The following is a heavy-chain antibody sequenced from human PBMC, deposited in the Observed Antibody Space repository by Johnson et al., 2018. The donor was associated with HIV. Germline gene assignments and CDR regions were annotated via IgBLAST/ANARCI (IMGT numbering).Heavy chain of an antibody. CDR3: AKVQYYYGSGDNVRGLLGLRWAM. V-gene: IGHV3-30-3*01. D-gene: IGHD3-10*01. CDR2: ISYDGSNK. CDR1: GFTFSSYA. Sequence: QVQVVESGGGLVKPGGSLRLSCAASGFTFSSYAMHWVRQAPGKGLEWVAVISYDGSNKYYADSVKGRFTISRDNSKNTLYLQMNSLRAEDTAVYYCAKVQYYYGSGDNVRGLLGLRWAMWG. J-gene: IGHJ1*01.